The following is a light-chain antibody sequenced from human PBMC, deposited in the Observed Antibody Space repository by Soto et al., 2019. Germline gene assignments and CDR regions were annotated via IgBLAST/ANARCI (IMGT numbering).Light chain of an antibody. Sequence: QSVLTQPPSVSAAPGQKVTISCSGSNSNTGNNYVSWYQQLPGTAPKLLIYDNNKRPSGIPDRFSGSKSGTSATLGITGLQTGDEADYHCGTWDSSLSAVVFGGGTQLTVL. CDR1: NSNTGNNY. CDR3: GTWDSSLSAVV. J-gene: IGLJ2*01. CDR2: DNN. V-gene: IGLV1-51*01.